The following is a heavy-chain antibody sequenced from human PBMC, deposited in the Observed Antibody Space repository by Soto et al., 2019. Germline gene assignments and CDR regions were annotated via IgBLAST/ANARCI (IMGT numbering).Heavy chain of an antibody. CDR2: IKQDGSAK. Sequence: EVQLVESGGGLVQPGGSLRLSCAASGFTFSSYWMSWVRQAPGKGLEWVANIKQDGSAKYYVDSVKGRFTISRDNAKNSLYLQMNSLRAEDTAVYYCAREQGIAVAGRAWFDPWGQGTLVTVSS. D-gene: IGHD6-19*01. CDR1: GFTFSSYW. CDR3: AREQGIAVAGRAWFDP. J-gene: IGHJ5*02. V-gene: IGHV3-7*01.